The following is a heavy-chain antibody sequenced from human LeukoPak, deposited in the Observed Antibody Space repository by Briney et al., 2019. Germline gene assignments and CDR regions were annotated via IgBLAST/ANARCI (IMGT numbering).Heavy chain of an antibody. CDR3: ARGIRGYSYGYWFDP. CDR1: GFTFSSYA. J-gene: IGHJ5*02. Sequence: GGSLRLSCAASGFTFSSYAITWVRQPPEKLLEWVSGINWNGGRTVYADFVKGRFTISRDNAKNSLYLQMNSLRAEDTALYHCARGIRGYSYGYWFDPWGQGALVTVSS. D-gene: IGHD5-18*01. V-gene: IGHV3-20*01. CDR2: INWNGGRT.